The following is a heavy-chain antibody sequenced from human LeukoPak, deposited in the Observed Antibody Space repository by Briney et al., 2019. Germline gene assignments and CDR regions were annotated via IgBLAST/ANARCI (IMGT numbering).Heavy chain of an antibody. Sequence: SETLSLTCTVSGGSINSYYWTWIRQPPGKGLEWIGNIYNSGNTNYNPSLKSRVTISVDTSKNQFSLKLNSMTAADTAVYYCARESGSYLWRSWLNPWGQGTLVTVSS. D-gene: IGHD3-16*01. CDR3: ARESGSYLWRSWLNP. V-gene: IGHV4-59*01. J-gene: IGHJ5*02. CDR2: IYNSGNT. CDR1: GGSINSYY.